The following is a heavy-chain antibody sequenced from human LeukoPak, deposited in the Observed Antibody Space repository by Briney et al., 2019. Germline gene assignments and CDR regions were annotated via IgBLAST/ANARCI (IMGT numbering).Heavy chain of an antibody. CDR2: IYTGGNT. CDR1: GFTVDSNY. CDR3: ARGDDSGYYDYFDS. D-gene: IGHD3-22*01. Sequence: PGGSLRLSCAASGFTVDSNYLSWVRQAPGKRLEWVSTIYTGGNTYYAASVKGRFTISRDFSKNTVFLHMNSLRAEDTAMYYCARGDDSGYYDYFDSWGQGALVTVSS. J-gene: IGHJ4*02. V-gene: IGHV3-53*01.